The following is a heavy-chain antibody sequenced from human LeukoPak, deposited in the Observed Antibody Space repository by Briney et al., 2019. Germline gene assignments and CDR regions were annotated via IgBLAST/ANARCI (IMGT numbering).Heavy chain of an antibody. Sequence: ASVEVSCKASGGTFSSYAISWVRQAPGQGLEWMGWMNYNSGNTGYAQKFQGRVIMTRNISISTAYMELSSLRSEDSAVYYCARVKYNWNDIFENWFDPWGQGTLVTVSS. CDR1: GGTFSSYA. CDR2: MNYNSGNT. J-gene: IGHJ5*02. V-gene: IGHV1-8*02. CDR3: ARVKYNWNDIFENWFDP. D-gene: IGHD1-1*01.